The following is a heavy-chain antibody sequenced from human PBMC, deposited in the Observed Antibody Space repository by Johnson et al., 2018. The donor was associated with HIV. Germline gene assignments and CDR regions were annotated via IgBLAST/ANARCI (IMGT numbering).Heavy chain of an antibody. CDR3: SREVYQMTAFDI. D-gene: IGHD2-2*01. CDR2: IKSKTDGGAT. V-gene: IGHV3-15*01. Sequence: QLVESGGGLVKPGGSLRLSCAASGFTFNNAWMSWVRQAPGKGLEWVGHIKSKTDGGATDYPAPVKDRFTISRDDSKNTLYLQINSLKTDDTGVYYCSREVYQMTAFDIWGQGTVVTVSS. J-gene: IGHJ3*02. CDR1: GFTFNNAW.